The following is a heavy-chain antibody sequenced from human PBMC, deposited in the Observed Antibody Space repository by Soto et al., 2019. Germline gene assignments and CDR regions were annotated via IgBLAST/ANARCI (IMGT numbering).Heavy chain of an antibody. Sequence: QITLKESGPTLVRPTQTLTLTCTFSGFSLSTSGLGVGWIRQPPGKALEWLALIYWNDDKRYSPSLKARLTITKDTSKNQAVLTVTNMDPVDTAIYYWAHRPSGWYLFDYWGQRTLVTVSS. D-gene: IGHD6-19*01. V-gene: IGHV2-5*01. CDR1: GFSLSTSGLG. CDR3: AHRPSGWYLFDY. CDR2: IYWNDDK. J-gene: IGHJ4*02.